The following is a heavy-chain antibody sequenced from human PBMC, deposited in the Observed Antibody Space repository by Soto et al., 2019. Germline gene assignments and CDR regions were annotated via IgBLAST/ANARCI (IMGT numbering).Heavy chain of an antibody. CDR1: GFTFSDYY. J-gene: IGHJ4*02. V-gene: IGHV3-11*06. D-gene: IGHD2-15*01. CDR2: ISSSSSYT. CDR3: ARENSGGHFDY. Sequence: QVQLVESGGGLVKPGGSLRLSCAASGFTFSDYYMSWIRQAPGKGLEWVSYISSSSSYTNYADSVKGRFTISRDNAKNSLYLQMNSLRAEDTAVYYWARENSGGHFDYWGQGTLVTVSS.